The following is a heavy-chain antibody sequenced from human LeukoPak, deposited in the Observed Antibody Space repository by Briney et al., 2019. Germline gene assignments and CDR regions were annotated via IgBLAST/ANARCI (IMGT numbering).Heavy chain of an antibody. CDR3: AKDSTLDYYDISGYTSYFDY. V-gene: IGHV3-11*04. D-gene: IGHD3-22*01. CDR2: ISSSGSTI. J-gene: IGHJ4*02. Sequence: GGSLRLSCAASGFTFSDYYMSWIRQAPGKGLEWVSYISSSGSTIYYADSVKGRFTISRDNAKNSLYLQMNSLRAEDTAVYYCAKDSTLDYYDISGYTSYFDYWGQGTLVTVSS. CDR1: GFTFSDYY.